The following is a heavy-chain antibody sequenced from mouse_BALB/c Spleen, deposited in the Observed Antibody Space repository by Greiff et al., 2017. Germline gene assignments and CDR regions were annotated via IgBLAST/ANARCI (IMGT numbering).Heavy chain of an antibody. J-gene: IGHJ3*01. Sequence: LQQPGSELVRPGASVKLSCKASGYTFTSYWMHWVQQRPGQGLEWIGNIYPGSGSTNYDEKFKSKATLTVDTSSSTAYMQLSSLTSEDSAVYYCTRSGIYYGSSGFAYWGQGTLVTVSA. CDR1: GYTFTSYW. V-gene: IGHV1S22*01. CDR3: TRSGIYYGSSGFAY. D-gene: IGHD1-1*01. CDR2: IYPGSGST.